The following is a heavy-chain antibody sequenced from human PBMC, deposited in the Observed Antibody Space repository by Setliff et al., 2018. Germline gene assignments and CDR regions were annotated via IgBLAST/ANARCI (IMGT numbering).Heavy chain of an antibody. CDR3: ATDVNQWDPTYMDV. Sequence: ASVKVSCKASGYTFNNYFLHWVRQAPGQGLEWMGRFHPYSGHTNYAQKFRGRATMTTDTSTRTAYLELRALTSDDTAVYYCATDVNQWDPTYMDVWGEGTTVTVSS. D-gene: IGHD1-26*01. CDR2: FHPYSGHT. V-gene: IGHV1-18*04. J-gene: IGHJ6*03. CDR1: GYTFNNYF.